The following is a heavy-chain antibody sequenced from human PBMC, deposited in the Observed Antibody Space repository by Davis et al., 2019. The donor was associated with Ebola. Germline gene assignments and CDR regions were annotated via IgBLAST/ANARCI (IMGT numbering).Heavy chain of an antibody. CDR2: INGGGRTI. D-gene: IGHD6-19*01. V-gene: IGHV3-48*03. J-gene: IGHJ4*02. CDR1: GFTFSHYE. Sequence: PGGSLRLSCAASGFTFSHYEMNWVCQAPGKGLEWLSYINGGGRTIYYADSVKGRFTISRDDAKNSLYLQMNSLRDEDTAVYYCARGLSSGWGLDYWGQGTLVTVSS. CDR3: ARGLSSGWGLDY.